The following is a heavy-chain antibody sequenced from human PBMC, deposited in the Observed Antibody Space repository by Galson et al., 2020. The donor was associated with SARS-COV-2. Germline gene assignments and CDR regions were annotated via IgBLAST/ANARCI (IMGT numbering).Heavy chain of an antibody. CDR1: GGSISTGGYY. D-gene: IGHD3-10*01. J-gene: IGHJ4*02. Sequence: SETLSLTCTVSGGSISTGGYYWSWIRQHPGKGLECIGYIYYSGSAHYNPSLKSRLVISVDTSQSQFSLKLSSVTAADTAVYYCARGAGWFGELNFDYWGQGALVTVSS. V-gene: IGHV4-31*03. CDR2: IYYSGSA. CDR3: ARGAGWFGELNFDY.